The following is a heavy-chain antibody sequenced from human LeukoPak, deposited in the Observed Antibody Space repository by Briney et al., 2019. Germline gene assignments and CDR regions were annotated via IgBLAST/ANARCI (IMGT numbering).Heavy chain of an antibody. Sequence: GGSLRLSCAASGFTFSSYWMHWVRQAPGKGLVWVSRINSDGSSTSYADSVKGRFTISRDNAKNTLYLQMDSLRAEDTAVYYCARVGVTAMEIDYWGQGTLVTVSS. V-gene: IGHV3-74*01. J-gene: IGHJ4*02. CDR2: INSDGSST. CDR1: GFTFSSYW. D-gene: IGHD5-18*01. CDR3: ARVGVTAMEIDY.